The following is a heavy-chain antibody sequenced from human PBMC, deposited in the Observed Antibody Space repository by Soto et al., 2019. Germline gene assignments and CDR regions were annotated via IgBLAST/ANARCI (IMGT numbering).Heavy chain of an antibody. J-gene: IGHJ4*02. Sequence: QVQLVESGGGVVQPGRSLRLSCAASGFTFSSYAMHWVRQAPGKGLEWVAVTSYDGSNKYYADSVKGRFTISRDNSKTLYLQMNSLSAEDTAVYYCVRDKSPYSSGWHNRHFDSWGQGTLVTVSS. CDR2: TSYDGSNK. CDR1: GFTFSSYA. D-gene: IGHD6-19*01. V-gene: IGHV3-30-3*01. CDR3: VRDKSPYSSGWHNRHFDS.